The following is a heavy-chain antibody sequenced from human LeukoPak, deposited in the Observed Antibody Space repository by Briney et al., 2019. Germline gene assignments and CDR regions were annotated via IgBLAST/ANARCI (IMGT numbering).Heavy chain of an antibody. Sequence: SETLSLTCAVYGGSFSGYYWSWIRQPPGKGPEWIGEINHSGSTNYNPSLKSRVTISVDTSKNQFSLKLSSVTAADTAVYYCASSKGLWYFDLWGRGTLVTVSS. V-gene: IGHV4-34*01. CDR2: INHSGST. CDR3: ASSKGLWYFDL. CDR1: GGSFSGYY. J-gene: IGHJ2*01.